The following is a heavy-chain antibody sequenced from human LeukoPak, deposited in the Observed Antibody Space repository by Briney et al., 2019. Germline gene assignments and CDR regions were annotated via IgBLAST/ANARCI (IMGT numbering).Heavy chain of an antibody. J-gene: IGHJ3*02. CDR1: GLTFSSHW. CDR3: GKNRYSGSLSPFDI. CDR2: ISGGGGNT. Sequence: QPGGSLRLSCAASGLTFSSHWMHWVRQAPGKGLEWVSAISGGGGNTYYADSVKGRFTISRDNSKNTLYLQMNSLRAEDTAVYYCGKNRYSGSLSPFDIWGQGTMVTVSS. V-gene: IGHV3-23*01. D-gene: IGHD1-26*01.